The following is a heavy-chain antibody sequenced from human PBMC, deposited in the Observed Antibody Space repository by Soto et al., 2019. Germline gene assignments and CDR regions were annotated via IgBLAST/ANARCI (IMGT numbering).Heavy chain of an antibody. CDR2: INPSGGRT. J-gene: IGHJ4*02. Sequence: GASVKVSCKASGYIFTNHYIHWVRQAPGQGLEWMGIINPSGGRTYYLKKFQGRITMTRDTSTSTVNKKLSSLRYEYTAVYFCARADYYDSSGFYYDCWGQGSLVTVSS. D-gene: IGHD3-22*01. CDR1: GYIFTNHY. V-gene: IGHV1-46*01. CDR3: ARADYYDSSGFYYDC.